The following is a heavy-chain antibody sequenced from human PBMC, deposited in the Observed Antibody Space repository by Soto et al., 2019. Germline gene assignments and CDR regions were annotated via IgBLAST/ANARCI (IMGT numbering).Heavy chain of an antibody. CDR3: ARVGQYSGYDYYMDV. J-gene: IGHJ6*03. CDR1: GGTFSSYT. Sequence: ASVKVSCKASGGTFSSYTISWVRQAPGQGLEWMGRIIPILGIANYAQKFQGRVTITADKSTSTAYMELSSLRSEDTAVYYCARVGQYSGYDYYMDVWGKGTTVTVSS. D-gene: IGHD1-26*01. CDR2: IIPILGIA. V-gene: IGHV1-69*02.